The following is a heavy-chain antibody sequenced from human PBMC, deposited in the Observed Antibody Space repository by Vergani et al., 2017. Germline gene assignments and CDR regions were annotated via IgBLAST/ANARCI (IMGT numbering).Heavy chain of an antibody. V-gene: IGHV4-39*01. D-gene: IGHD3-9*01. CDR2: IYHSGGA. J-gene: IGHJ4*02. Sequence: QLHLQESGPGLVKPSETLSLTCTVSGGSITSSSYYLGWIRQPPGKGLEWIGNIYHSGGAYYNPSLKGRVTICVDTSKNQFSLEVTSVTAADTAIYFCARTESFILRYFHWALWGQGTLVTVSS. CDR3: ARTESFILRYFHWAL. CDR1: GGSITSSSYY.